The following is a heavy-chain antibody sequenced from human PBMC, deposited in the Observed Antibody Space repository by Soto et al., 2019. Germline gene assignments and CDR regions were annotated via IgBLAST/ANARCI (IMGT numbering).Heavy chain of an antibody. CDR3: ARAGYSSSWYPGYGMDV. CDR1: GGSFSGYY. D-gene: IGHD6-13*01. V-gene: IGHV4-34*01. Sequence: SETLSLTCAVYGGSFSGYYWSWIRHPPGKGLEWIGEINHSGSTNYNPSLKSRVTISVDTSKNQFSLKLSSVTAADTAVYYCARAGYSSSWYPGYGMDVWGQGTTVTVSS. CDR2: INHSGST. J-gene: IGHJ6*02.